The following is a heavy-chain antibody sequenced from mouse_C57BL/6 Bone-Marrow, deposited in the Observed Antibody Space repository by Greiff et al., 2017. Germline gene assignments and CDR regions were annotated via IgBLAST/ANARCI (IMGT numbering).Heavy chain of an antibody. CDR1: GYTFTSSW. V-gene: IGHV1-55*01. CDR2: IYPGSGST. D-gene: IGHD2-12*01. Sequence: QVQLQQPGAELVKPGASVKMSCKASGYTFTSSWITWVKQRPGQGLEWIGDIYPGSGSTNYNEKFKSKATLTVDTSSSTAYMQLSSLTSEDSAVYYCARGGGAYYSPFDYWGQGTTLTVSS. J-gene: IGHJ2*01. CDR3: ARGGGAYYSPFDY.